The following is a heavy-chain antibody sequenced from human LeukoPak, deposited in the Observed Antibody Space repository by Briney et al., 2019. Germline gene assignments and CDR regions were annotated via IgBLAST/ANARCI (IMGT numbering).Heavy chain of an antibody. CDR3: ASLRGDNWNYYDY. CDR2: IYSSGST. D-gene: IGHD1-20*01. J-gene: IGHJ4*02. CDR1: GGSISSHY. V-gene: IGHV4-4*07. Sequence: PSETLSLTCSVSGGSISSHYWSWIRQTAGKGLEWIGRIYSSGSTNYNPSLKSRVTMSVDMSKNQFSLKLSSVTAADTAVYYCASLRGDNWNYYDYWGQGILVTVSS.